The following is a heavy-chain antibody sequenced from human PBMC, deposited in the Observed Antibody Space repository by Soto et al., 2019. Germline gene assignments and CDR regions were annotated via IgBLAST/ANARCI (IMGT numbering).Heavy chain of an antibody. CDR2: VSPPFRTS. D-gene: IGHD3-10*01. CDR3: ARVLYYGSGSYSPYGMDV. Sequence: QLVQSGAEVKKPGSSVKVSCKTSGVSFNNNGIGWVRQAPGHGLEWMGGVSPPFRTSNYARKFQGRISITADASTGTVNMELSSLTSEDTAQYYCARVLYYGSGSYSPYGMDVWGQGTTVTVSS. CDR1: GVSFNNNG. V-gene: IGHV1-69*01. J-gene: IGHJ6*02.